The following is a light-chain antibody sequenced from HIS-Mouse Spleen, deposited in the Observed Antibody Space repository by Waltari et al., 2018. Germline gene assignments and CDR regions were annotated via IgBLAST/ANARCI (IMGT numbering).Light chain of an antibody. Sequence: RAPKLMIYDVSNRPSGVSNRFSGSKSGNTASLTISGLQAEDEADYYCSSYTSSSTRVFGGGTKLTVL. CDR3: SSYTSSSTRV. V-gene: IGLV2-14*03. J-gene: IGLJ3*02. CDR2: DVS.